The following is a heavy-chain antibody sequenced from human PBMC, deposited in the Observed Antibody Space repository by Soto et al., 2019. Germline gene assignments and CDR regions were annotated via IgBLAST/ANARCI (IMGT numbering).Heavy chain of an antibody. CDR1: GFTFSSYA. V-gene: IGHV3-23*01. J-gene: IGHJ3*02. CDR2: LSGSGADP. CDR3: AKAHSSGGSIPDAFGI. Sequence: EVQLLESGGGLVQPGGSLRLSCAASGFTFSSYAMTWVRQAPGKGLEWVSSLSGSGADPYYADSVKGRFTISRDNFKNTLSMQMNSLRSEDTAVYYWAKAHSSGGSIPDAFGIWGQGTMVAVSS. D-gene: IGHD3-22*01.